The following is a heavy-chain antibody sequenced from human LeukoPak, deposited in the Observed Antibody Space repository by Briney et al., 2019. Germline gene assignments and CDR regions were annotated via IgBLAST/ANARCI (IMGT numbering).Heavy chain of an antibody. V-gene: IGHV1-3*01. Sequence: ASVKVSCKASGYTFTSYYMHWMRQAPGQRLEWMGWINAGNGNTKYSQKFQGRVTITRDTSASTAYMELRSLRSDDTAVYYCARDNRELRGFDYWGQGTLVTVSS. CDR2: INAGNGNT. CDR1: GYTFTSYY. D-gene: IGHD1-26*01. J-gene: IGHJ4*02. CDR3: ARDNRELRGFDY.